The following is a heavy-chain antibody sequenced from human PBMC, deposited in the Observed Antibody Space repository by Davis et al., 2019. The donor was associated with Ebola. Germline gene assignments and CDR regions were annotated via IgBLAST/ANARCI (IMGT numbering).Heavy chain of an antibody. V-gene: IGHV3-33*01. D-gene: IGHD3-10*01. Sequence: PGGSLRLSCAASGFSFSSYGIHWVRQTPGKGLEWVAVLYYDENNKSSVDSVKGRFTMSRDNSKNTLYLQMNNLRAEDTAVYFCARGIRGTPRDAFDIWGQGTMVTVSS. CDR2: LYYDENNK. CDR1: GFSFSSYG. CDR3: ARGIRGTPRDAFDI. J-gene: IGHJ3*02.